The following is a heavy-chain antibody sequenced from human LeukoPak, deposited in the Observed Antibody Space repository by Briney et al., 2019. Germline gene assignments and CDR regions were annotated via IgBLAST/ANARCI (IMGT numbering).Heavy chain of an antibody. D-gene: IGHD5-18*01. Sequence: PGRSLRLSCAASGFTFDDYAMHWVRQAPGNGLEWVSGISWNSGSIGYADSVKGRFTISRDNAKNSLYLQMNSLRAEDTALYYCAKDIEAGYSYGFDFDYWGQGTLVTVSS. CDR1: GFTFDDYA. CDR3: AKDIEAGYSYGFDFDY. V-gene: IGHV3-9*01. J-gene: IGHJ4*02. CDR2: ISWNSGSI.